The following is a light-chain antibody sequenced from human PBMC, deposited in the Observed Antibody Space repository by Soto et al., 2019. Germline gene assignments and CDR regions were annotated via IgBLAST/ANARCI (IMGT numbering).Light chain of an antibody. CDR2: WAS. J-gene: IGKJ1*01. Sequence: DIVMTQSPDSLTVSLGERATINCKSSQSLLSSSDNRNYLAWYQHKPGQSPKMLIYWASTRYSEVPDRFSSGSGTDFSLTISSLQAEDVAVYYCQHYYSVPPTFGQRTKVEIK. CDR1: QSLLSSSDNRNY. CDR3: QHYYSVPPT. V-gene: IGKV4-1*01.